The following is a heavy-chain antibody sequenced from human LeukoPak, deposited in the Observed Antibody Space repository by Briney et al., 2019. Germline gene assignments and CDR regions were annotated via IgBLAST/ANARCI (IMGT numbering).Heavy chain of an antibody. Sequence: ASVKVSCKASGYTFTSYGISWVRQALGQGLEWMGWISAYNGNTNYAQKLQGRVTMTTDTSTSTAYMELRSLRSDDTAVYYCARDLPLVVPAAMGAPEGFDYWGQGTLVTVSS. CDR1: GYTFTSYG. V-gene: IGHV1-18*01. D-gene: IGHD2-2*01. CDR2: ISAYNGNT. J-gene: IGHJ4*02. CDR3: ARDLPLVVPAAMGAPEGFDY.